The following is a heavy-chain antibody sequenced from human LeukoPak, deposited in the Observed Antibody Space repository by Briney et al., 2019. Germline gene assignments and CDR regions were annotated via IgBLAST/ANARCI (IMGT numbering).Heavy chain of an antibody. CDR3: ASRSYYHAGGGAFDI. D-gene: IGHD3-10*01. J-gene: IGHJ3*02. CDR2: MDDSGST. V-gene: IGHV4-59*08. Sequence: SSETLSLTCSVSGGSISRYYWSWIRQPPGKGLEWIGSMDDSGSTNYNPSLKSRVTISVDTSKNQFSLRLSSVTAADTAVYYCASRSYYHAGGGAFDIWGQGTMVTVSS. CDR1: GGSISRYY.